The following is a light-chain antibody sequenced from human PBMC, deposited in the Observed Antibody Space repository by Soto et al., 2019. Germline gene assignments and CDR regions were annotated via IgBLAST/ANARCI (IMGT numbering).Light chain of an antibody. J-gene: IGLJ2*01. Sequence: QSALTQPPSVSGSPGQSVTITCTGTSTDVGSYNRVSWYQQPPGTAPKLMIYEVSNRPSGVPDRFSGSKSGNTASLTISGLQAEDEADYYCSAYTTSGTFVVFGGGTTLTLL. V-gene: IGLV2-18*02. CDR3: SAYTTSGTFVV. CDR1: STDVGSYNR. CDR2: EVS.